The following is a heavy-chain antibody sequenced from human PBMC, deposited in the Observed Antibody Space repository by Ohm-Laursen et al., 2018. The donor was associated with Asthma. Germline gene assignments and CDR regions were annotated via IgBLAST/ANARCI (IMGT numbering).Heavy chain of an antibody. Sequence: PGTLSLTCTVSGGSVDKNSWWNWVRQAPGKGLEWLGEISDSGRANYSPSLKSRVIISVDTSKNQFSLKLSPVTAADTAVYYCARGAFYYESTGYYFFDHWGQGALVTVSS. CDR3: ARGAFYYESTGYYFFDH. J-gene: IGHJ4*02. V-gene: IGHV4-4*03. CDR2: ISDSGRA. D-gene: IGHD3-22*01. CDR1: GGSVDKNSW.